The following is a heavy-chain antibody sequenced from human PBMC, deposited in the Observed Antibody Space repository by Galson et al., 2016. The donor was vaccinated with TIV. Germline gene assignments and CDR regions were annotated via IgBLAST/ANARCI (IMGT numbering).Heavy chain of an antibody. J-gene: IGHJ5*02. CDR2: IYQSGST. CDR1: GDSINNYF. CDR3: ARDKSRRGCFDP. Sequence: SETLSLTCTVSGDSINNYFWNWFRQSPGKGLEWIGDIYQSGSTNYNPSLKSRVTISIDTSKRQFSLKLYSVTAADTAVYYCARDKSRRGCFDPWGPGALVTVSS. V-gene: IGHV4-59*01.